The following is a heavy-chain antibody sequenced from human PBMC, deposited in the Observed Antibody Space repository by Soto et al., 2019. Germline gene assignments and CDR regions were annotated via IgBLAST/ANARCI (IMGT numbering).Heavy chain of an antibody. D-gene: IGHD4-4*01. CDR2: VYYRGRS. CDR3: LSQRTTVITQAYFDY. Sequence: SETLSLTCTVSGGSVTNSSYYWGWIRQSPGKGLEWIGSVYYRGRSYSKSSVKSRGVISVDTSKNQFSLNLNSVTASDTAVYFCLSQRTTVITQAYFDYWGTGALVTVSS. J-gene: IGHJ4*02. CDR1: GGSVTNSSYY. V-gene: IGHV4-39*01.